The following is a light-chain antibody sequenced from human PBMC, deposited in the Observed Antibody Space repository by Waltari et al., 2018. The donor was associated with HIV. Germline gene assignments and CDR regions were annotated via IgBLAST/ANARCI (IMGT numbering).Light chain of an antibody. Sequence: QSALTQPASVSGSPGQSITLSCTGTSRDVGGYNLVSWYQQHPGKAPKLMIYEVRKRPSGVSNRFSGSKSCNTASLTISGLQAEDEADYYCCAYAGSTTYVIFGGGTKLTVL. CDR2: EVR. CDR1: SRDVGGYNL. V-gene: IGLV2-23*02. CDR3: CAYAGSTTYVI. J-gene: IGLJ2*01.